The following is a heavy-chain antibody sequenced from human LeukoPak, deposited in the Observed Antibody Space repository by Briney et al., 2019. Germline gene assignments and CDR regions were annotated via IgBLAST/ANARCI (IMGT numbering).Heavy chain of an antibody. Sequence: ASVKVSCKASGYTFTSYGISWVRQAPGQGLEWMGWISAYNGNTNYAQKLQGRVTMTTDTSTSTAYMELRSLRSDDTAVYYCARGGGQDGYNEGVPWSYWGQGTLVTVSS. CDR3: ARGGGQDGYNEGVPWSY. V-gene: IGHV1-18*01. D-gene: IGHD5-24*01. CDR2: ISAYNGNT. CDR1: GYTFTSYG. J-gene: IGHJ4*02.